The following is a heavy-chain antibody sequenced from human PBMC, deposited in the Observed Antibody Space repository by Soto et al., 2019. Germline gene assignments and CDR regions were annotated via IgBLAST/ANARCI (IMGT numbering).Heavy chain of an antibody. CDR1: GVPFSSYA. CDR2: ISGSGGST. V-gene: IGHV3-23*01. J-gene: IGHJ4*02. Sequence: GGSLRLSCAASGVPFSSYAMSWVRQAPGKGLEWVSAISGSGGSTYYADSVKGRFTISRDNSKNTLYLQMSSLRAEDTAVYYCAKDRSGLGLMVYATDYWGQGTLVTVSS. CDR3: AKDRSGLGLMVYATDY. D-gene: IGHD2-8*01.